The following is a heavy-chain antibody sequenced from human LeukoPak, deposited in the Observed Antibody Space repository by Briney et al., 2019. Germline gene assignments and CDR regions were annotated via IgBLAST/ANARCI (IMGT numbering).Heavy chain of an antibody. CDR2: INHSGST. CDR1: GGSFSGYY. Sequence: KPSETLSLTCAVYGGSFSGYYWSWIRQPPGKGLEWIGEINHSGSTNYNPPLKSRVTISVDPSKNQFSLKLSSVTAADTAVYYCARLAQNRGRYFDLWGRGTLVTVSS. J-gene: IGHJ2*01. D-gene: IGHD2/OR15-2a*01. CDR3: ARLAQNRGRYFDL. V-gene: IGHV4-34*01.